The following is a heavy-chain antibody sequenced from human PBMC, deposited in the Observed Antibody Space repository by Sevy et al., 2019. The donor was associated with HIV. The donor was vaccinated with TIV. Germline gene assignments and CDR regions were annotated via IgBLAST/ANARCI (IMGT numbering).Heavy chain of an antibody. CDR3: ARAVFSTSGTYYFDY. Sequence: SETLSLTCIVSGASITTNYWSGIRQPARKGLELIGRIYNRGNTDYNTNYNPSLESRVSMSIDTSKNQFSLNLSSVTVADTAVYYCARAVFSTSGTYYFDYWGQGTLVTVSS. CDR1: GASITTNY. D-gene: IGHD5-12*01. V-gene: IGHV4-4*07. J-gene: IGHJ4*02. CDR2: IYNRGNTDYNT.